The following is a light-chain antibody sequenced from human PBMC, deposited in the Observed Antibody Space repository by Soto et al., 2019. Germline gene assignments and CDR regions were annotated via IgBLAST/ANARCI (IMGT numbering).Light chain of an antibody. CDR1: QSVSSY. J-gene: IGKJ5*01. CDR2: DAS. Sequence: EIVLTQSPATLSLSPGERATLSCRASQSVSSYLAWYQQKPGQAPRLLIYDASNRATGIPARFSGSGSGTDFTLTISSLESEDFAVHSCQQRSDWQITSGQGTRLEIK. V-gene: IGKV3-11*01. CDR3: QQRSDWQIT.